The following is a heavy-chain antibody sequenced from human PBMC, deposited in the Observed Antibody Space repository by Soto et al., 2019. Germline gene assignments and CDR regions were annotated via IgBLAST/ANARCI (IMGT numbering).Heavy chain of an antibody. CDR1: GGSIRSSSYY. CDR2: IYYSGST. CDR3: ARLPLDLFSGSSDNWFDP. J-gene: IGHJ5*02. D-gene: IGHD1-26*01. V-gene: IGHV4-39*01. Sequence: SETLSLTCTFSGGSIRSSSYYWGWIRQPPGKGLEWIGSIYYSGSTYYNTSLKSRVTISVDTSKNQFSLKLSSVTAADTAVYYCARLPLDLFSGSSDNWFDPWGQGTLVTVS.